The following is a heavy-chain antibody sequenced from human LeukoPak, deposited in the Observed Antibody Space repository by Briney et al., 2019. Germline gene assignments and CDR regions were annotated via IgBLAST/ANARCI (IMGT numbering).Heavy chain of an antibody. Sequence: ASVKVSCKTSGYTFNNYDTNWVRQASGQGLEWMGWMNPNSGNTGYAQTFQGRVTMTRSTSIGTAYMELSTLRFEDTAVYYCIRSVRNGHFDYWGQGTLVTVSS. CDR3: IRSVRNGHFDY. V-gene: IGHV1-8*01. CDR2: MNPNSGNT. D-gene: IGHD2-8*01. CDR1: GYTFNNYD. J-gene: IGHJ4*02.